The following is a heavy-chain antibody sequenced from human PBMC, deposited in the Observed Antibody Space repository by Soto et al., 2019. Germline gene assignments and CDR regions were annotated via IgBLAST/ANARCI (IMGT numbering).Heavy chain of an antibody. V-gene: IGHV4-61*05. J-gene: IGHJ5*02. CDR1: GGSISSSSYC. CDR2: IYYSGST. CDR3: ARGGAPITIFGVVMSWFDP. Sequence: SETLSLTCPVSGGSISSSSYCWGWIRQPPGKGLEWIGYIYYSGSTNYNPSLKSRVTISVDTSKNQFSLKLSSVTAADTAVYYCARGGAPITIFGVVMSWFDPWGQGTLVTVSS. D-gene: IGHD3-3*01.